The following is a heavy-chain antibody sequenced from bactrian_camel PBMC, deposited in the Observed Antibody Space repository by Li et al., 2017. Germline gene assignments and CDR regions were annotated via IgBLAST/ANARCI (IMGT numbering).Heavy chain of an antibody. Sequence: VQLVESGGGLVQPGRSLRLSCAASGFIFSSSYMNWIRQGSGKEREGVAVVDSDGRIIYADSVKGRFTISQDNAKNTLYLQMNSLHPEDTAVYYCAADRRPLLARTLVSAYYSYWGQGTQVTVS. J-gene: IGHJ4*01. CDR3: AADRRPLLARTLVSAYYSY. CDR2: VDSDGRI. V-gene: IGHV3S10*01. D-gene: IGHD4*01. CDR1: GFIFSSSY.